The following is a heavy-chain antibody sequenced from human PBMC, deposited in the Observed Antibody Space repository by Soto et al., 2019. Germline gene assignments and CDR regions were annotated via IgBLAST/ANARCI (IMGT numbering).Heavy chain of an antibody. CDR2: IITFFGAA. CDR3: ARGGKERFRGPGMDV. J-gene: IGHJ6*02. CDR1: GGGFSTYA. D-gene: IGHD1-26*01. V-gene: IGHV1-69*01. Sequence: QVQLVQSGAEVRKPGSSVRVSCKASGGGFSTYAFNWVRQAPGQGLEWLGGIITFFGAAMYAQKFQGRVTITADELTTTAYMELSGLRSDDTAVYYCARGGKERFRGPGMDVWGQGTTVTVSS.